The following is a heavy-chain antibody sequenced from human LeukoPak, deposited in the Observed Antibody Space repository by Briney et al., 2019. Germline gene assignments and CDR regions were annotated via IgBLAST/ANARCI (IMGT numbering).Heavy chain of an antibody. D-gene: IGHD3-9*01. CDR1: GGSISSYY. V-gene: IGHV4-4*07. CDR3: AREPRDYDILTGYYNRLGFDY. Sequence: CVTLSLPYTASGGSISSYYWSWIRQPAAQGLQWIRRIYTSRSPNYNPSLKSRVTMSVDTSKNQFSLKLSSVTAADTAVYYCAREPRDYDILTGYYNRLGFDYWGQGTLVTVSS. J-gene: IGHJ4*02. CDR2: IYTSRSP.